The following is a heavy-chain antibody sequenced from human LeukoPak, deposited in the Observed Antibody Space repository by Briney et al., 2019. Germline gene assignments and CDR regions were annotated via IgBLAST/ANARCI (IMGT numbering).Heavy chain of an antibody. D-gene: IGHD5-12*01. V-gene: IGHV4-4*07. Sequence: SETLSLTCTVSGGSISSYYWSWIRQPAGKGLGWIGRIYTSGSTNYNPSLKSRVTMSVDTSKNQFSLKLSSVTAADTAVYYCARSRDGYTVDYWGQGTLVTVSS. CDR1: GGSISSYY. J-gene: IGHJ4*02. CDR3: ARSRDGYTVDY. CDR2: IYTSGST.